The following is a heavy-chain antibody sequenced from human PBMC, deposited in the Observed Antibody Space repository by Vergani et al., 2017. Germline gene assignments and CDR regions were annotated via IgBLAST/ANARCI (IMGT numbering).Heavy chain of an antibody. CDR2: INPNSGGT. CDR3: VLAYCGGDCLTAASWFDP. V-gene: IGHV1-2*02. D-gene: IGHD2-21*02. CDR1: GYTFTGYY. Sequence: QVQLVQSGAEVKKPGASVKVSCKASGYTFTGYYMHWVRQAPGQGLEWMGWINPNSGGTNYAQKFQGRVTMTRDTSISTAYMELRRLRSDDTAVYYCVLAYCGGDCLTAASWFDPWGQGTLVTVSS. J-gene: IGHJ5*02.